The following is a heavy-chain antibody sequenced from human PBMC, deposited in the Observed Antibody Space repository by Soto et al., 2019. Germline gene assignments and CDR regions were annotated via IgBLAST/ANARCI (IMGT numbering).Heavy chain of an antibody. D-gene: IGHD4-4*01. Sequence: QVQLVESGGGVVQPGRSLRLSCAASGFTFSRYTMHWVRQAPGKGLEWVAVISPDGENTYYADSVKGRFTISRDNSKKTLYVHLIRLRAEDTAVYYCARDWPQYFDYWGQGTRVTVSS. J-gene: IGHJ4*02. CDR2: ISPDGENT. CDR3: ARDWPQYFDY. CDR1: GFTFSRYT. V-gene: IGHV3-30*04.